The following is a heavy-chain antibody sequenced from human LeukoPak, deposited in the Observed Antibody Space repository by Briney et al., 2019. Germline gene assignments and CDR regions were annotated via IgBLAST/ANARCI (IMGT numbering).Heavy chain of an antibody. D-gene: IGHD6-19*01. J-gene: IGHJ4*02. Sequence: GGSLRLSCAASGFTFSSCWMHWVRQAPGKGLVWVSRINSDGSSTSYADSVKGRFTISRDNAKNTLYLQMNSLRAEDTAVYYCARESLSSGWYVNDYWGQGILVTVSS. CDR3: ARESLSSGWYVNDY. V-gene: IGHV3-74*01. CDR2: INSDGSST. CDR1: GFTFSSCW.